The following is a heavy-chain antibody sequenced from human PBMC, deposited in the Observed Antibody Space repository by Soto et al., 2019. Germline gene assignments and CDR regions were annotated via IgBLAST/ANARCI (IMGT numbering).Heavy chain of an antibody. CDR1: GGSFGGYY. Sequence: SETLSLTCAVYGGSFGGYYWNWIRQPPGRGLEWIGETTHSGGTDYNPSLKSRVTMSVDTSKNQFSLRLSSVTAADTAVYYCARRSSWSNRWGSNYNWFDPWGQGTLVTVSS. V-gene: IGHV4-34*01. CDR3: ARRSSWSNRWGSNYNWFDP. CDR2: TTHSGGT. J-gene: IGHJ5*02. D-gene: IGHD1-26*01.